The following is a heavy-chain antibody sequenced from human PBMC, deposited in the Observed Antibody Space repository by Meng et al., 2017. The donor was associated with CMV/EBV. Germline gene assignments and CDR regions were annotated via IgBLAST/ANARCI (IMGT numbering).Heavy chain of an antibody. Sequence: YSFTSYWMAWVRQMPGKGLEWMGIIYPGDSDTTYSPSFQGQVTISADKSISTAYLQWSSLKASDTAMYYCARPGGYCGSTSCFQFDSWGQGTLVTVSS. CDR3: ARPGGYCGSTSCFQFDS. D-gene: IGHD2-2*01. J-gene: IGHJ4*02. CDR1: YSFTSYW. CDR2: IYPGDSDT. V-gene: IGHV5-51*01.